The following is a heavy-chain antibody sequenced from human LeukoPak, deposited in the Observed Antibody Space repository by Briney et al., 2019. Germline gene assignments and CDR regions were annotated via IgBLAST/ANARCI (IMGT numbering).Heavy chain of an antibody. CDR2: ISYDGSNK. V-gene: IGHV3-30*03. D-gene: IGHD2-8*02. J-gene: IGHJ4*02. Sequence: PGGSLRLSCAASGFTFSSYGMHWVRQAPGKGLEWVAVISYDGSNKYYADSVKGRFTISRDNSKNTLYLQMNSLRAEDTAVYYCARDYSTGYFDYWGQGTLVTVSS. CDR3: ARDYSTGYFDY. CDR1: GFTFSSYG.